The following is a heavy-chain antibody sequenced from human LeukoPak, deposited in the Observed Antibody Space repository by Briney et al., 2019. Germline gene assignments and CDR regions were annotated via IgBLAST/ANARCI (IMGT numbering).Heavy chain of an antibody. J-gene: IGHJ4*02. Sequence: KTGGSLRLPCAASGFTFSSYSMNWVRQAPGKGLEWVSSISSSSTYIYYADSVKGRFTISRDNAKNSLYLQMNSLRADDTAVYYCARDRLGYSYGYDYWGQGTLVTVSS. CDR2: ISSSSTYI. CDR1: GFTFSSYS. CDR3: ARDRLGYSYGYDY. V-gene: IGHV3-21*01. D-gene: IGHD5-18*01.